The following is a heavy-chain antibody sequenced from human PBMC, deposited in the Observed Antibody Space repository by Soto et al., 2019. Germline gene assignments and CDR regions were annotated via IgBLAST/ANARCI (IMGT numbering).Heavy chain of an antibody. Sequence: PSETLSLTCTVSGGSISSGGYYWSWIRQHPGKGLEWIGYIYYSGSTYYNPSLKSRVTISVDTSKSQFSLKLISVTAADTAVYGWARAEQLERRMNNWSDPWGQGIQVT. J-gene: IGHJ5*02. D-gene: IGHD1-1*01. V-gene: IGHV4-31*03. CDR2: IYYSGST. CDR3: ARAEQLERRMNNWSDP. CDR1: GGSISSGGYY.